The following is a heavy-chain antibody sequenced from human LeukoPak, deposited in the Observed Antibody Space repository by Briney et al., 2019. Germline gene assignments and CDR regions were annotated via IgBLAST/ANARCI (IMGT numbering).Heavy chain of an antibody. CDR3: ARDTTTVVTPSIY. Sequence: GGSLRLSCAASGFVFSTYWMTWVRQAPGKGLEWEANINLDGTEEHYVDSSLKGRFTISRDNAKNSLYLQMTSLRVEDTAVYYCARDTTTVVTPSIYWGQGTLVTVSS. CDR2: INLDGTEE. D-gene: IGHD4-23*01. V-gene: IGHV3-7*01. J-gene: IGHJ4*02. CDR1: GFVFSTYW.